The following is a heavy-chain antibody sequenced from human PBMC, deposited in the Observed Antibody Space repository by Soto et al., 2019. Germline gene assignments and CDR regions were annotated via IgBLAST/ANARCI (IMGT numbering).Heavy chain of an antibody. V-gene: IGHV3-23*01. CDR3: AKDHSTNYYDSSGYGPSFDY. CDR1: GFTFSSYA. J-gene: IGHJ4*02. D-gene: IGHD3-22*01. Sequence: PGGSLRLSCAASGFTFSSYAMSWVRQDPGKGMEWFSAISGSGGSTYYADSVKGRFTISRDNSKNTLYLQMNSLVAEDTVVYYCAKDHSTNYYDSSGYGPSFDYWGQGTLVTVSS. CDR2: ISGSGGST.